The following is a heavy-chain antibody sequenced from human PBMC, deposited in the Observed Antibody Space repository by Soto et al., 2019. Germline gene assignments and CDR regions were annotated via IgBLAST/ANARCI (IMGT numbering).Heavy chain of an antibody. Sequence: SETLSRTCAVSGYSISSGYYWCFIRQTPGKGLEWVASIYHSGSTYYNPSLKSRVTISVDTSKNQFSLKLTSVTAADTAVYYCARGAATVTPGWFDPWGQGIMVTVSS. D-gene: IGHD4-17*01. J-gene: IGHJ5*02. CDR3: ARGAATVTPGWFDP. CDR2: IYHSGST. V-gene: IGHV4-38-2*01. CDR1: GYSISSGYY.